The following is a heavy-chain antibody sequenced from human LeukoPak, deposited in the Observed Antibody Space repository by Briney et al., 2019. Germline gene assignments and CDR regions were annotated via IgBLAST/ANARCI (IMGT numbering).Heavy chain of an antibody. CDR1: GVTFSTCS. J-gene: IGHJ3*02. D-gene: IGHD3-16*01. Sequence: GGSLRLSCVASGVTFSTCSMNWVRQAPGKGLEWVASVSGSSSFIYYADSLKGRFTISRDNSKNSLYLQMNSLRVEYTAVYYCARRNVGGPNWAAFDIWGQGTMVTVSS. CDR3: ARRNVGGPNWAAFDI. V-gene: IGHV3-21*01. CDR2: VSGSSSFI.